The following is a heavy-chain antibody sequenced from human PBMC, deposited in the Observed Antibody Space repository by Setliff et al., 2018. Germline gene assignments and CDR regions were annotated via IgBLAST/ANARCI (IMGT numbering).Heavy chain of an antibody. CDR2: IYSGDST. Sequence: GGSLRLSCVASTFTFSKYAMSWVRQAPGKGLEWVSTIYSGDSTFYADSVKGRFTISRDNSKNTLYLQMNSLTAEDTAVYYCANGMFYDFWSNYPYYFGMDVWGQGTTVTVSS. J-gene: IGHJ6*02. CDR1: TFTFSKYA. CDR3: ANGMFYDFWSNYPYYFGMDV. V-gene: IGHV3-23*01. D-gene: IGHD3-3*01.